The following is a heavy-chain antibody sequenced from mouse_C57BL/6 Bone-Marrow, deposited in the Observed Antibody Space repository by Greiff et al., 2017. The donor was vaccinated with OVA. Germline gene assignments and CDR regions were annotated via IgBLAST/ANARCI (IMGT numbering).Heavy chain of an antibody. CDR1: GYSFTDYN. CDR2: ITPNYGTT. Sequence: VQLKESGPELVKPGASVKISCKASGYSFTDYNMNWVKQSNGKSLEWIGVITPNYGTTSYNQKFKGKATLTVDQSSSTAYMQLNSLTSEDSAVYDCARSDRYYYGSSYYAMDYWGQGTSVTVSS. V-gene: IGHV1-39*01. CDR3: ARSDRYYYGSSYYAMDY. D-gene: IGHD1-1*01. J-gene: IGHJ4*01.